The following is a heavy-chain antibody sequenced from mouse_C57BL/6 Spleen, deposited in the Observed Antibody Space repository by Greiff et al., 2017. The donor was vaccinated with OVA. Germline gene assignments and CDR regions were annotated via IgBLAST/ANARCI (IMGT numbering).Heavy chain of an antibody. V-gene: IGHV5-17*01. Sequence: EVKVVESGGGLVKPGGSLKLSCAASGFTFSDYGMHWVRQAPEKGLEWVAYISSGSSTIYYADTVKGRFTISRDNAKNTLFLQMTSLRSEDTAMYYCAREVYKDYAMDYWGQGTSVTVSS. CDR1: GFTFSDYG. J-gene: IGHJ4*01. CDR3: AREVYKDYAMDY. CDR2: ISSGSSTI. D-gene: IGHD1-3*01.